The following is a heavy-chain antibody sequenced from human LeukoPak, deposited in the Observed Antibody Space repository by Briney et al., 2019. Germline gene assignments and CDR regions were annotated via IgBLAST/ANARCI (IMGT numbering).Heavy chain of an antibody. D-gene: IGHD4-11*01. V-gene: IGHV4-59*01. CDR2: VHHSFSS. Sequence: PSETLSLTCAVSGASMNDYYWSWIRQTPGKGLEWIGHVHHSFSSNFSPSLKSRVTISTDTSKSQFSLRVSSVTAADTAVYYCACYSVLGRTFDYWGQGTQVTVSS. CDR1: GASMNDYY. J-gene: IGHJ4*02. CDR3: ACYSVLGRTFDY.